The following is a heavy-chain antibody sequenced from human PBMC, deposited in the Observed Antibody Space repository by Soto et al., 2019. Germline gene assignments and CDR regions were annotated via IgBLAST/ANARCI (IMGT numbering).Heavy chain of an antibody. CDR3: AKGDYDFWSGYRFLDSGPYYYYGMDV. V-gene: IGHV1-69*13. D-gene: IGHD3-3*01. CDR1: GGTFSSYA. J-gene: IGHJ6*02. Sequence: GASVKVSCKASGGTFSSYAISWVRQAPGQGLEWMGGIIPIFGTANYAQKFQGRVTITADESTSTAYMELSSLRSEDTAVYYCAKGDYDFWSGYRFLDSGPYYYYGMDVWGQGTTVTVSS. CDR2: IIPIFGTA.